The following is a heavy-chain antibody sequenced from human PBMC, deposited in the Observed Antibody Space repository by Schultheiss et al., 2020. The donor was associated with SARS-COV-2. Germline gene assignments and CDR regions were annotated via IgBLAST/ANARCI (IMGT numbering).Heavy chain of an antibody. CDR1: GFTFSSYA. CDR3: AADRYDFWSGYRFDY. CDR2: ISGSGGST. J-gene: IGHJ4*02. V-gene: IGHV3-23*01. Sequence: GESLKISCAASGFTFSSYAMSWVRQAPGKGLEWVSAISGSGGSTYYADSVKGRFTISRDNSKNTLYLQMNSLRSEDTAVYYCAADRYDFWSGYRFDYWGQGTLVTVSS. D-gene: IGHD3-3*01.